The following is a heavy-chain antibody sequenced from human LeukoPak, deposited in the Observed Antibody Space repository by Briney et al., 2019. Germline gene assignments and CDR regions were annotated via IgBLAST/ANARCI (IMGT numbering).Heavy chain of an antibody. CDR2: ISSSSSYI. CDR3: ARERGRIVATPDY. CDR1: GFKFDDYG. Sequence: GGPLRLSCTASGFKFDDYGMTWVRQAPGKGLEWVSSISSSSSYIYYADSVKGRFTISRDNAKNSLYLQMNSLRAEDTAVYYCARERGRIVATPDYWGQGTLVTVSS. D-gene: IGHD5-12*01. V-gene: IGHV3-21*01. J-gene: IGHJ4*02.